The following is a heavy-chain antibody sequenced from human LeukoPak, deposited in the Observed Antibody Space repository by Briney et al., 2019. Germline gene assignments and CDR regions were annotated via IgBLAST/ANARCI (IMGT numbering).Heavy chain of an antibody. V-gene: IGHV3-23*01. CDR3: AKGYYYDSSGYRRDDAFDI. CDR2: ISGSGGST. D-gene: IGHD3-22*01. Sequence: GGSLRLSCAASGFTFSSYAMSWVRQAPGEGLEWVSAISGSGGSTYYADSVKGRFTISRDNSKNTLYLQMNSLRAEDTAVYYCAKGYYYDSSGYRRDDAFDIWGQGQWSPSLQ. J-gene: IGHJ3*02. CDR1: GFTFSSYA.